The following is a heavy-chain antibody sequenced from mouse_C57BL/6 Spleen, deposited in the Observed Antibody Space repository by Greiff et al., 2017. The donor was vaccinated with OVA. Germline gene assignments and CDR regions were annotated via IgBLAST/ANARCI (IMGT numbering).Heavy chain of an antibody. V-gene: IGHV6-3*01. D-gene: IGHD1-1*01. CDR3: TVGSGSSPYWYFDV. Sequence: DVMLVESGGGLVQPGGSMKLSCVASGFTFSNYWMNWVRQSPEKGLEWVAQIRLKSDNYATHYAESVKGRFTISRDDSKSSVYLQMNNLRAEDTGIYYCTVGSGSSPYWYFDVWGTGTTVTVSS. CDR1: GFTFSNYW. CDR2: IRLKSDNYAT. J-gene: IGHJ1*03.